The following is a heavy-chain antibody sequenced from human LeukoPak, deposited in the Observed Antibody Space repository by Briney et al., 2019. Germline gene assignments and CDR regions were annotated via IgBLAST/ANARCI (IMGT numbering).Heavy chain of an antibody. Sequence: GGSLRLSCAASGFTFSNYWMSWVRQAPGQGLEWVANIKQDGSEKYYVDSVEGRFTSSRDNAKNSLYLQMNSLRAEDTAVYYCARDVSYFDYWGQGTLVSVSS. CDR2: IKQDGSEK. V-gene: IGHV3-7*01. CDR1: GFTFSNYW. CDR3: ARDVSYFDY. J-gene: IGHJ4*02.